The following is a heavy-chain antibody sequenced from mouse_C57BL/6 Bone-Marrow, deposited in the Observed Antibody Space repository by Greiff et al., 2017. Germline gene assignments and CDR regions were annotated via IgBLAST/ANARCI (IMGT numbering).Heavy chain of an antibody. V-gene: IGHV5-4*01. CDR2: ISDGGSYT. CDR3: ARDPGPLYYSNWGFAY. J-gene: IGHJ3*01. Sequence: VQLKESGGGLVKPGGSLKLSCAASGFTFSSYAMSWVRQTPEKRLEWVATISDGGSYTYYPDNVKGRFTISRDNAKNNLYLQMSHLKSEDTAMYYCARDPGPLYYSNWGFAYWGQGTLVTVSA. D-gene: IGHD2-5*01. CDR1: GFTFSSYA.